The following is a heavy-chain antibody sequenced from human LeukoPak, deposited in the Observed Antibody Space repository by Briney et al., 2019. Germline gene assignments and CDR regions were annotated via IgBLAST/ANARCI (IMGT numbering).Heavy chain of an antibody. D-gene: IGHD3-16*01. V-gene: IGHV4-59*01. CDR1: DDSISDYY. Sequence: SETLSLTCTVSDDSISDYYRGWIRQPPGKGLEWIGYFHNSGTSTYNPSLKSRVTISADTSKNRFSLKLNSLTTADTAVYYCTRGAGWLIDYWGQGILVTVSS. CDR2: FHNSGTS. CDR3: TRGAGWLIDY. J-gene: IGHJ4*02.